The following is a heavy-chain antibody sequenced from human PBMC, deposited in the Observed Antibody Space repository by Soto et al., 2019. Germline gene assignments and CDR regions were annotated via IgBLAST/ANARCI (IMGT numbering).Heavy chain of an antibody. J-gene: IGHJ4*02. CDR3: GWGEVASGRLRSYFAY. CDR1: GVTFSTYA. Sequence: EVQLLESGGGLVQPGGSLRLSCAVSGVTFSTYAMSWVRQAPGKGLEWVSAISGTGGGTYYADSVKGRFTISRDNSKNTLYLQMNSLRAEDTALYYCGWGEVASGRLRSYFAYRGQGTLVAVS. D-gene: IGHD3-16*01. V-gene: IGHV3-23*01. CDR2: ISGTGGGT.